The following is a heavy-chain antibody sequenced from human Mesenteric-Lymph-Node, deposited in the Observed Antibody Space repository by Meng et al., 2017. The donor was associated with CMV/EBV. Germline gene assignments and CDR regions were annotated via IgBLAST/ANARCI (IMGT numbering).Heavy chain of an antibody. CDR3: ARAPRRDTLAAYSTPYYFDY. Sequence: FSTYAITWVRQAPGQGLEWMGVIIPIFGTANYAQKFQNRVTITTDESTSTVFMELSSLRSEDTAMYYCARAPRRDTLAAYSTPYYFDYWGQGTLVTVSS. V-gene: IGHV1-69*05. D-gene: IGHD3-9*01. CDR1: FSTYA. J-gene: IGHJ4*02. CDR2: IIPIFGTA.